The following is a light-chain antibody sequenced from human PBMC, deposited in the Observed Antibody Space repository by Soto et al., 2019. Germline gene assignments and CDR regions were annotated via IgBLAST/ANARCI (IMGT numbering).Light chain of an antibody. CDR3: QQYNDRPRT. V-gene: IGKV3-15*01. CDR1: QSVTSN. J-gene: IGKJ1*01. Sequence: EIVMTQSPATLSVSPGERATLSCRASQSVTSNLAGYQQKPGQPPRLLIYDASTRATGLPARFSGSGSGREFTLTISSLQSEDFAVYYCQQYNDRPRTFGQGTKVEIK. CDR2: DAS.